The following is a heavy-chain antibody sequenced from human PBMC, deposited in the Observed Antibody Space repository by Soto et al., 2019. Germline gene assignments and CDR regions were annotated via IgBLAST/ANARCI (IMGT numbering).Heavy chain of an antibody. V-gene: IGHV4-30-2*01. D-gene: IGHD3-22*01. CDR2: IYHTGTT. CDR3: ARGVNYYDSSGSSWFDP. J-gene: IGHJ5*02. CDR1: GGSINSGGYS. Sequence: SETLSLTCTVSGGSINSGGYSWTWIRQPPGKGLEWIGFIYHTGTTYYNPSLKSRVTISVDRSRNQFSLKLNSVTAADTAVYYWARGVNYYDSSGSSWFDPWGQGARVTVSS.